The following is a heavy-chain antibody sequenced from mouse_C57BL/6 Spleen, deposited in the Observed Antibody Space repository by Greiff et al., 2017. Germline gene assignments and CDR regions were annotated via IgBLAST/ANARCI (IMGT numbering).Heavy chain of an antibody. V-gene: IGHV5-9-1*02. CDR1: GFTFSSYA. CDR3: LLTGNFPYYAMDY. J-gene: IGHJ4*01. D-gene: IGHD4-1*01. CDR2: ISSGGDYI. Sequence: EVQGVESGEGLVKPGGSLKLSCAASGFTFSSYAMSWVRQTPEKRLEWVAYISSGGDYIYYADTVKGRFTISRDNARNTLYLQMSSLKSEDTAMYYCLLTGNFPYYAMDYWGQGTSVTVSS.